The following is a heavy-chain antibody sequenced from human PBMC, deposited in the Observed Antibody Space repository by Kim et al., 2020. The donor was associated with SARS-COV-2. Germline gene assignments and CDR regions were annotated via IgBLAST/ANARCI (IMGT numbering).Heavy chain of an antibody. Sequence: GGSLRLSCAASGFTFSSYAMSWVRQAPGKGLEWVSTISATGSTYYADSVKGRFTVSRDISENTLYVQMNSLRAEDTAVYYCAKRFLRGMDVWGQGTTVTV. CDR2: ISATGST. V-gene: IGHV3-23*01. D-gene: IGHD4-17*01. CDR1: GFTFSSYA. J-gene: IGHJ6*02. CDR3: AKRFLRGMDV.